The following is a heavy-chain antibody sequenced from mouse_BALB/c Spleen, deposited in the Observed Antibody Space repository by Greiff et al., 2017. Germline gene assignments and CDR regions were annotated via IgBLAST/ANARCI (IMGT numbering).Heavy chain of an antibody. V-gene: IGHV1S81*02. CDR2: INPSNGGT. D-gene: IGHD2-4*01. CDR3: TTIYYDPYYFDY. J-gene: IGHJ2*01. Sequence: QVQLKQSGAELVKPGASVKLSCKASGYTFTSYYMYWVKQRPGQGLEWIGEINPSNGGTNFNEKFKSKATLTVDKSSSTAYMQLSSLTSEDSAVYYCTTIYYDPYYFDYWGQGTTRTVSS. CDR1: GYTFTSYY.